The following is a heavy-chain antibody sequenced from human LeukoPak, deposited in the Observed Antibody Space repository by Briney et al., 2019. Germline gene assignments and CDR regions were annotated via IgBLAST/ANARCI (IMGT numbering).Heavy chain of an antibody. Sequence: PSETLFLTCAVYGGSFSGYYWSWIRQPPGKGLEWIGEINHSGSTNYNPSLKSRVTISVDTSKNQFSLKLSSVTAADTAVYYCARGVPSSSWYPYYYYGMDVWGQGTTVTVSS. CDR3: ARGVPSSSWYPYYYYGMDV. CDR2: INHSGST. CDR1: GGSFSGYY. V-gene: IGHV4-34*01. J-gene: IGHJ6*02. D-gene: IGHD6-13*01.